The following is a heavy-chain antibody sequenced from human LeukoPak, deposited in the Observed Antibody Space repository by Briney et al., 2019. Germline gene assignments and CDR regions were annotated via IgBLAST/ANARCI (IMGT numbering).Heavy chain of an antibody. J-gene: IGHJ4*02. Sequence: GGSLRLSCAASGFSFSSYAMTWVRQAPGKGLEWVSAISDSGTSTYYADSVKGRFSISGDNFKNTLYLQMNSLRADHTAVYYCAKEVYSSSSGFRFDYWGQGTLVTVSS. V-gene: IGHV3-23*01. CDR2: ISDSGTST. D-gene: IGHD6-6*01. CDR1: GFSFSSYA. CDR3: AKEVYSSSSGFRFDY.